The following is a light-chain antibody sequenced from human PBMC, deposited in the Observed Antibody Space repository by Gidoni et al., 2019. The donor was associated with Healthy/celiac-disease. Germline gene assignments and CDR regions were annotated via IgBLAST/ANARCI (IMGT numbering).Light chain of an antibody. J-gene: IGLJ3*02. CDR1: SSDIGDYNY. CDR3: GSYPSSSTLGGV. CDR2: DVS. V-gene: IGLV2-14*01. Sequence: QSALTQPASVSGSPGQSITISCTGTSSDIGDYNYVSWYQQHPGKAPKLVIYDVSNRPSGVSNRFSGSKSGNTASLTISGLQAEDEADYYCGSYPSSSTLGGVFGGGTKLTVL.